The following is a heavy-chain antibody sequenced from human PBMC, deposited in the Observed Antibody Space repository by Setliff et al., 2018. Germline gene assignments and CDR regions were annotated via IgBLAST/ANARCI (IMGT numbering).Heavy chain of an antibody. CDR3: ARAPPLLYDILTGYAELDY. J-gene: IGHJ4*02. CDR1: GYIFTSYA. Sequence: ASVKVSCKASGYIFTSYAMNWVRQAPGQGLEWMGWINTNTGNPTYAQGFTGRFVFSLDTSVSTAYLQISSLKAEDTAVYYCARAPPLLYDILTGYAELDYWGQGTLVTVSS. V-gene: IGHV7-4-1*02. CDR2: INTNTGNP. D-gene: IGHD3-9*01.